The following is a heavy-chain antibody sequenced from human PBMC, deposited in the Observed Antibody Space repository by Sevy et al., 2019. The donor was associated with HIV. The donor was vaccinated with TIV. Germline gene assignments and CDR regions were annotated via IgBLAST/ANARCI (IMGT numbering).Heavy chain of an antibody. J-gene: IGHJ4*02. CDR2: ISAYNGNT. CDR1: GYTFTSYG. D-gene: IGHD3-3*01. CDR3: ARERRITIFGVVFDY. Sequence: ASVKVSCKASGYTFTSYGISWVRQAPGQGLEWMGWISAYNGNTNYAQKLQGRVTMTTDTSTSTAYMELRGLRSDDTAVYYCARERRITIFGVVFDYWGQGTLVTVSS. V-gene: IGHV1-18*01.